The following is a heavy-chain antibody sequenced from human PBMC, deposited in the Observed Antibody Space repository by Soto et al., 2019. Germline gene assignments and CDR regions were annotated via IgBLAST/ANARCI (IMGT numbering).Heavy chain of an antibody. D-gene: IGHD3-22*01. CDR1: GYTFTSYD. J-gene: IGHJ4*02. V-gene: IGHV1-8*01. CDR2: MNPNSGNT. Sequence: QVQLVQSGAEVKKPGASVKVSCKASGYTFTSYDMNWVRQATGQGLEWMGWMNPNSGNTGYAQKLQGGVTITRNTSISTAYMELSSLRSEDTAVYDWARVVYYYENSGYYLSFDYWGQGTLVTVSS. CDR3: ARVVYYYENSGYYLSFDY.